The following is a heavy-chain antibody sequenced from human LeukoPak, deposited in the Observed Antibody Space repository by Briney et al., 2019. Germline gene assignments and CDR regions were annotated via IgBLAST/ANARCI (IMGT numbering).Heavy chain of an antibody. CDR3: ARGSSGSYSGLDY. D-gene: IGHD1-26*01. CDR2: ISFDGSTK. V-gene: IGHV3-30-3*01. J-gene: IGHJ4*02. Sequence: GGSLRLSCAASGFTFSSYAMSWVRQAPGKGLEWVAVISFDGSTKYHADSVKGRFTISRDNTKNTLYLQMNSLRAEDTAVYYCARGSSGSYSGLDYWGQGTLVTVSS. CDR1: GFTFSSYA.